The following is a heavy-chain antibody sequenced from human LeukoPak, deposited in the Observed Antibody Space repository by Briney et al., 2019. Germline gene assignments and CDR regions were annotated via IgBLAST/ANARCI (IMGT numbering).Heavy chain of an antibody. V-gene: IGHV3-11*01. CDR2: ISSSGSTI. D-gene: IGHD5-12*01. J-gene: IGHJ5*02. CDR1: GFTFSDYY. CDR3: ARDLWLRVEGPQNYNWFDP. Sequence: GGSLRLSCAASGFTFSDYYMSWIRQAPGKGLEWVSYISSSGSTIYYADSVKGRFTISRDNAKNSLYLQMNSLRAEDTAVYYCARDLWLRVEGPQNYNWFDPWGQGTLVTVSS.